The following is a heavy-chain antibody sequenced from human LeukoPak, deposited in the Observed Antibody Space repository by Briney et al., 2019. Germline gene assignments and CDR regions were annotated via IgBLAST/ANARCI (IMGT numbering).Heavy chain of an antibody. Sequence: SETLSLTCTVSGGSISSYYWSWIRQPAGKGLEWIGRIYTSGSTNYNPSLKSRDTMSVDTSKNQFSLKLSSVTAADTAVYYCAREMGQWLTAGNFDYWGQGTLVTVSS. CDR3: AREMGQWLTAGNFDY. D-gene: IGHD2-21*02. CDR2: IYTSGST. J-gene: IGHJ4*02. V-gene: IGHV4-4*07. CDR1: GGSISSYY.